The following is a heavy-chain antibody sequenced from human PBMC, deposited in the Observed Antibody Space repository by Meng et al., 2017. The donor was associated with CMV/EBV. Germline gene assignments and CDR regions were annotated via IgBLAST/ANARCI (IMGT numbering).Heavy chain of an antibody. D-gene: IGHD3-10*01. J-gene: IGHJ4*02. CDR2: INHSGST. Sequence: QVQLQQWGEGLLKPSETLSLTCAVYGGSFSGYYWSWIRQPPGKGLEWIGEINHSGSTNYNPSLKSRVTISVDTSKNQFSLKLSSVTAADTAVYYCARSGAPPKYYFDYWGQGTLVTVSS. V-gene: IGHV4-34*01. CDR1: GGSFSGYY. CDR3: ARSGAPPKYYFDY.